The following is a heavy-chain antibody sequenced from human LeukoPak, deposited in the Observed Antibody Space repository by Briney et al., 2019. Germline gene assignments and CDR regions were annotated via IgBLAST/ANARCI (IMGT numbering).Heavy chain of an antibody. D-gene: IGHD2-2*01. V-gene: IGHV1-24*01. J-gene: IGHJ6*03. CDR2: FDPEDGET. Sequence: ASVKVSCKVSGYTLTELSMHWVRQAPGKGLEWMGGFDPEDGETIYAQKFQGRVTMTEDTSTDTAYMELSSLRSEDTAVYYCATTNYCSSTSCPPNRHYYYYYMDVRGKGTTVTVSS. CDR3: ATTNYCSSTSCPPNRHYYYYYMDV. CDR1: GYTLTELS.